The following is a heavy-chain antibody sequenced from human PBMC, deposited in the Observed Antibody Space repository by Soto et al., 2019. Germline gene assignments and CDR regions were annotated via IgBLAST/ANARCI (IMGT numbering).Heavy chain of an antibody. Sequence: ASVKVSCKASGGTFSSYAISWVRQAPGQGLEWMGGIIPIFGTANYAQKFRGRVTITADESTSTAYMELSSLRSEDTAVYYCARVRIAAAAYYFDYWGQGTLVTVSS. CDR2: IIPIFGTA. V-gene: IGHV1-69*13. CDR3: ARVRIAAAAYYFDY. D-gene: IGHD6-13*01. J-gene: IGHJ4*02. CDR1: GGTFSSYA.